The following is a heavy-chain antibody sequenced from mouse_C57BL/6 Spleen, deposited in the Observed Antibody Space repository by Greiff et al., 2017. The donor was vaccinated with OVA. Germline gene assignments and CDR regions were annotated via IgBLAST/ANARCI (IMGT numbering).Heavy chain of an antibody. D-gene: IGHD2-2*01. CDR1: GYTFTSYW. V-gene: IGHV1-61*01. Sequence: VQLQQPGAELVRPGSSVKLSCKASGYTFTSYWMDWVKQRPGQGLEWIGNIYPSDSETHYNQKFKDKATLTVDKSSSTAYMQLSSLTSEDSAVYYCARGGLRRGSFDYWGQGTTLTVSS. CDR3: ARGGLRRGSFDY. J-gene: IGHJ2*01. CDR2: IYPSDSET.